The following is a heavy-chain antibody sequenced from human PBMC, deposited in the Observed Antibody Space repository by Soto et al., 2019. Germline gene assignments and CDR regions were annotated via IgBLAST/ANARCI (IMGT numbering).Heavy chain of an antibody. D-gene: IGHD2-15*01. CDR2: INPNSGGT. Sequence: KDSCKASVYSFNDDYIHWVRQAPGQGLEWMGWINPNSGGTNYAQKFQGRVTMTRDTSISTAYMELSRLISDDTAVYYCARGDVRVVASFDPWGQGALVTVYS. V-gene: IGHV1-2*02. J-gene: IGHJ5*02. CDR1: VYSFNDDY. CDR3: ARGDVRVVASFDP.